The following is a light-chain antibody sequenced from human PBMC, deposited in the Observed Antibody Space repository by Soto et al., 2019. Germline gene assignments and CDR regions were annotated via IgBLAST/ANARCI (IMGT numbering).Light chain of an antibody. CDR3: HQYNSNSCT. CDR1: QSISSW. Sequence: DIQMTQSPSTLSASVGDRVTITCRASQSISSWLAWYQQKQGKAPKLLIYKASSLESGVPSWFSGSGSGTEFTVTISSLQPDDFAAYDCHQYNSNSCTCGEGTKVEIK. V-gene: IGKV1-5*03. CDR2: KAS. J-gene: IGKJ1*01.